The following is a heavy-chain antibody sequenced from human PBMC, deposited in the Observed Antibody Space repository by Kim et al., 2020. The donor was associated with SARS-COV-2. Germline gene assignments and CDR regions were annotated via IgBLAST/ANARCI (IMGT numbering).Heavy chain of an antibody. Sequence: TYYADSVKGRFTISRDNSKNTLYLQMNSLRAEDTAVYYCAKGPTAAWFDPWGQGTLVTVSS. J-gene: IGHJ5*02. V-gene: IGHV3-23*01. CDR3: AKGPTAAWFDP. D-gene: IGHD1-26*01. CDR2: T.